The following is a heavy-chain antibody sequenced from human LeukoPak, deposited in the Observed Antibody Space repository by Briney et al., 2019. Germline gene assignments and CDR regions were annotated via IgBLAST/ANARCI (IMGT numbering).Heavy chain of an antibody. V-gene: IGHV4-59*01. CDR3: ARYRSSALDY. Sequence: SETLSLTCTVSGGSINNYCWSWMRQPPGKGLEWIGYIHYTGSTKYNPSLQSRVTISVDTSKNQISLKLSSVTAADTAVYFCARYRSSALDYRGQGALVTVSS. CDR2: IHYTGST. J-gene: IGHJ4*02. CDR1: GGSINNYC. D-gene: IGHD6-19*01.